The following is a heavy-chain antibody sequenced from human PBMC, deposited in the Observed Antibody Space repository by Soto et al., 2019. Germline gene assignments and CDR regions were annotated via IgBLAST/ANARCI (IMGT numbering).Heavy chain of an antibody. J-gene: IGHJ4*02. D-gene: IGHD6-19*01. CDR1: GFTFSNFW. V-gene: IGHV3-74*01. CDR3: ARLPGYSTGWTPFDY. CDR2: INSDGSTT. Sequence: GVSLRLSCAASGFTFSNFWMHWVRQAPGKGLVWVSRINSDGSTTSHADSVKGRFTISRDNAKNTLYLQMNSLRAEDTAVYYCARLPGYSTGWTPFDYWGQGTLVTVSS.